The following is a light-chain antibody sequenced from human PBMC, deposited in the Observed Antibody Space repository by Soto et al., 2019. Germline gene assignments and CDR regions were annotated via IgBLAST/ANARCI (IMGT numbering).Light chain of an antibody. CDR2: GAS. CDR3: QQRNSFPIP. Sequence: IQLTQSPSSLSASVGDRVTISCRASQGIANFLDWYQQTPGKDTKLLIYGASTLKSGVPSRFSGSGSGTDFTLTISSLQPEDFATYYCQQRNSFPIPFGPGTKVDIK. V-gene: IGKV1-9*01. CDR1: QGIANF. J-gene: IGKJ3*01.